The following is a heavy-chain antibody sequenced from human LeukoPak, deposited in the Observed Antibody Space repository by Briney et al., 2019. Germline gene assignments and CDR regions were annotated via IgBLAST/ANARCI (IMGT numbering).Heavy chain of an antibody. CDR2: ISSSGSGDNT. Sequence: GGSLRLSCAASGVTLSTYAMSWARQAPGKGLEWVSGISSSGSGDNTYYADSVKGRFTISRDNAKNSLYLQMNSLRAEDTAVYYCARVEITFGGVIVTPYYYYYYGMDVWGQGTTVTVSS. CDR1: GVTLSTYA. D-gene: IGHD3-16*02. V-gene: IGHV3-48*01. J-gene: IGHJ6*02. CDR3: ARVEITFGGVIVTPYYYYYYGMDV.